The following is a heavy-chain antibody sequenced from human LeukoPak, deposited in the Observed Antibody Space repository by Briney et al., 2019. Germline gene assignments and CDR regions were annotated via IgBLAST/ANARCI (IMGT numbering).Heavy chain of an antibody. D-gene: IGHD3-10*01. V-gene: IGHV1-2*06. J-gene: IGHJ4*02. Sequence: ASVKVSCKASGHTFTGYYMHWVRQAPGQPLEWMGRINPNNGGTKYAQKFQDRVTMTWDTSIDTVYMEFSRLRSDDTAVYYCARSYGSGTYRGYFDYWGQGTLVTVSS. CDR3: ARSYGSGTYRGYFDY. CDR1: GHTFTGYY. CDR2: INPNNGGT.